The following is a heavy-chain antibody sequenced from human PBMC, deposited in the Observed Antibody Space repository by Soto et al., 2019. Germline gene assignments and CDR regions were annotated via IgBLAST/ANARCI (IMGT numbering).Heavy chain of an antibody. V-gene: IGHV3-30-3*01. CDR1: GFTFSSYA. J-gene: IGHJ4*02. CDR2: ISYDGSNK. Sequence: GGSLRLSCAASGFTFSSYAMHWVRQAPGKGLEWVAVISYDGSNKYYADSVKGRFTISRDNSKNTLYLQMNSLRAEDTAVYYCARYLNYYDSSGYPAYSGRGTLVTVS. D-gene: IGHD3-22*01. CDR3: ARYLNYYDSSGYPAY.